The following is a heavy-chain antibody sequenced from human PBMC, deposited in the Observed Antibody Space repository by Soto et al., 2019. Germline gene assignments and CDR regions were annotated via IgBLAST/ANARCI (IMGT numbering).Heavy chain of an antibody. D-gene: IGHD5-12*01. CDR2: IRSKAYGGTT. J-gene: IGHJ6*02. CDR1: GFTFGDYA. Sequence: HPGGSLRLSCTASGFTFGDYAMSWFRQAPGKGLEWVGFIRSKAYGGTTEYAASVKGRFTISRDDSKSIAYLQMNSLKTEDTAVYYCTREGDIVATIIDSDYYGMDVWGQGTTVTVSS. V-gene: IGHV3-49*03. CDR3: TREGDIVATIIDSDYYGMDV.